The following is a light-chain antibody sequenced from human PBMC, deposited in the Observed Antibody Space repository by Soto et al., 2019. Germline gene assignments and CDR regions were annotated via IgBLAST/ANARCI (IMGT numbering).Light chain of an antibody. V-gene: IGLV3-1*01. Sequence: SYELTQPPSVSVSPGQTASITCSGDKLGNKYACWYQQKPGQSPVVVIYQDIKRPSGIPEPFSGSNSGNTATLTISGTPAMYEADYYCQTWDRSTVVFGGGTKVTVL. CDR1: KLGNKY. J-gene: IGLJ3*02. CDR3: QTWDRSTVV. CDR2: QDI.